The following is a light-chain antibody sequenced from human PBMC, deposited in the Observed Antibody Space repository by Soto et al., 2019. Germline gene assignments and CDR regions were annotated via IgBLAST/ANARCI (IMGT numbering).Light chain of an antibody. CDR2: DVT. J-gene: IGLJ2*01. Sequence: QSALTQPASVSGSPGQSITISCTGTSSDVGGYNYVSWYQQHPGKAPQLMIYDVTKRPSGVSDRFSGSKSGNTASLTISGLQAEDEADYYCSSYTVNSTPVVFGRGTKLTVL. CDR3: SSYTVNSTPVV. V-gene: IGLV2-14*01. CDR1: SSDVGGYNY.